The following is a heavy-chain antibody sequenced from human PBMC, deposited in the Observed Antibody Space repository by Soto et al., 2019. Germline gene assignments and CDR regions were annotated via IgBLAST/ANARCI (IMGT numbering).Heavy chain of an antibody. CDR1: GFTFNNYA. D-gene: IGHD3-10*01. J-gene: IGHJ4*02. CDR2: ISGGGDTT. V-gene: IGHV3-23*01. Sequence: EVQLLESGGGLVQPGGSLRLSCAASGFTFNNYAMTWVRQAPGTGLEWVSAISGGGDTTSYADSVKGRFTVSRDGSKNTLYLQMSSLRAEDTALYYCAKGRGGSGSLTPRVDFWVQGTLVTVSA. CDR3: AKGRGGSGSLTPRVDF.